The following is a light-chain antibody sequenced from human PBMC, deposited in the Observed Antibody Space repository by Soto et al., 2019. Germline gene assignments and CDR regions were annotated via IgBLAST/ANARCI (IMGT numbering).Light chain of an antibody. CDR1: SSDVGGYNY. Sequence: QSVLSQPPSASGSPGQSVTISCTGSSSDVGGYNYVSWYQQHPGKAPKLLISEVSKRPSGVPDRFSGSKSGNTATLTVSGLQAEDEARYYCTSYTGRNSVVFGGGTKVTVL. CDR2: EVS. CDR3: TSYTGRNSVV. V-gene: IGLV2-8*01. J-gene: IGLJ2*01.